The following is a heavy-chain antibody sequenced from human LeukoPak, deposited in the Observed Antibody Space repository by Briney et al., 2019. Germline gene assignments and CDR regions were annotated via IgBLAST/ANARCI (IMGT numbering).Heavy chain of an antibody. V-gene: IGHV1-2*02. Sequence: ASVKVSCKASGYTFTGYYMHWVRQAPGQGLEWMGWINPNSGGTNYAQKFQGRVTMTRDTSISTAYMELSRLRSEDTAVYYCAGEYGSGSYSWFDPWGQGTLVTVSS. J-gene: IGHJ5*02. CDR1: GYTFTGYY. D-gene: IGHD3-10*01. CDR3: AGEYGSGSYSWFDP. CDR2: INPNSGGT.